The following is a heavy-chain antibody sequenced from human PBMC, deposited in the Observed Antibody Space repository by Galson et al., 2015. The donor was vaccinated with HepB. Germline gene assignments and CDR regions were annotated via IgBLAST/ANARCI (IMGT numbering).Heavy chain of an antibody. CDR1: GFTFSSYA. D-gene: IGHD2-21*01. J-gene: IGHJ5*02. CDR2: ISGSGGST. CDR3: EKGDRVVVIYPMRVDP. V-gene: IGHV3-23*01. Sequence: SLRLSCAASGFTFSSYAMSWVRQAPGKGLEWVTAISGSGGSTYYADSVKGRFTISRDNSKNTLYLQMNSLRDEDTAVYYCEKGDRVVVIYPMRVDPWGQGTLVTVSS.